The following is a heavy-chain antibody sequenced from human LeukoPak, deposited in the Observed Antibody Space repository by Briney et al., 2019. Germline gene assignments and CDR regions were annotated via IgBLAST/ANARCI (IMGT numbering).Heavy chain of an antibody. CDR1: GYTFTSYG. J-gene: IGHJ4*02. CDR2: ISGYNGNT. Sequence: ASVKVSCKASGYTFTSYGISWVRQAPGKGLEWMGWISGYNGNTNYAQKLQGRVTMTTDTSTSTVYMELRSLRSDDTAVYYCARVKYGSGSYLFDYWGQGTLVTVSS. V-gene: IGHV1-18*01. CDR3: ARVKYGSGSYLFDY. D-gene: IGHD3-10*01.